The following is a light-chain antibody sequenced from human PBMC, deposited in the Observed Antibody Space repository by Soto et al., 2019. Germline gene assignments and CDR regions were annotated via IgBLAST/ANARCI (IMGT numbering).Light chain of an antibody. CDR1: QSVSTTY. CDR2: GAS. Sequence: IVLTQSPGTLSLSPGERAKLSCRASQSVSTTYLAWYQQKPGQAPRLLIYGASSRATGIPDRFSGSGSGTDFTLTISRLEPEDFAVYYCQQYGSSRWTFGQGTKVDIK. V-gene: IGKV3-20*01. CDR3: QQYGSSRWT. J-gene: IGKJ1*01.